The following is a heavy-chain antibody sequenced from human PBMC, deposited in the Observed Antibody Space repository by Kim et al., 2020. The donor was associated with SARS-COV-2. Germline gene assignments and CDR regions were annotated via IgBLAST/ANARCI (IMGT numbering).Heavy chain of an antibody. Sequence: SETLSLTCAVSGGSISSSNWWSWVRQPPGKGLEWIGEIYHSGSTNYNPSLKSRVTISVDKSKNQFSLKLSSVTAADTAVYYCARVFPSRGSSGWVLLDYWGQGTLVTVSS. CDR2: IYHSGST. V-gene: IGHV4-4*02. CDR1: GGSISSSNW. CDR3: ARVFPSRGSSGWVLLDY. D-gene: IGHD6-19*01. J-gene: IGHJ4*02.